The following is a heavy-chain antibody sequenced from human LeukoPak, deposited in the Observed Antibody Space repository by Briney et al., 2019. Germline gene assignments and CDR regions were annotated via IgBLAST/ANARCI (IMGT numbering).Heavy chain of an antibody. CDR1: GGSISSGTYY. Sequence: PSETLSLTCTVSGGSISSGTYYWSWIRQPPGKGLEWIGYIYYSGSTNYSPSLKSRVTISVDTSKNQFSLKLSSVTAADTAVNYCARDYRDWGSLFYYYYMDVWGKGTTVTVSS. CDR3: ARDYRDWGSLFYYYYMDV. V-gene: IGHV4-61*01. D-gene: IGHD7-27*01. CDR2: IYYSGST. J-gene: IGHJ6*03.